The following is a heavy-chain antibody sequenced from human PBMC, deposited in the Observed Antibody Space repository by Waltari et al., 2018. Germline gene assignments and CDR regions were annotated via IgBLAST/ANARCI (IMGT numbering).Heavy chain of an antibody. CDR1: GFTFDDHA. J-gene: IGHJ4*02. V-gene: IGHV3-43D*04. Sequence: ELQLVESGGAVVQPGGSLRLSCAASGFTFDDHAIPWVRQAPGKGLEWVSVISWDGTNTYYVDSVKGRFTISRDNSKSTLYLQMSSLRAEDTALYYCVKGRYYDFWSAYPDYWGQGTLVTVSS. D-gene: IGHD3-3*01. CDR3: VKGRYYDFWSAYPDY. CDR2: ISWDGTNT.